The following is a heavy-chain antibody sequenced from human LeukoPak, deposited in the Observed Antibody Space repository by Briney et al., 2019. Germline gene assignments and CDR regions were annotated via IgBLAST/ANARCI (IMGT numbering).Heavy chain of an antibody. V-gene: IGHV3-66*01. CDR1: GFTVTNDY. CDR3: AKEVRDLPYDF. J-gene: IGHJ4*02. Sequence: GGSLRLSCAVSGFTVTNDYMNWVRQAPGKGLEWVSIIYSGGSTYYADSVKGRFTISRDSSNNTLFLQMSNLRAEDTAVYYCAKEVRDLPYDFWGQGTLVTVSS. CDR2: IYSGGST. D-gene: IGHD3-10*01.